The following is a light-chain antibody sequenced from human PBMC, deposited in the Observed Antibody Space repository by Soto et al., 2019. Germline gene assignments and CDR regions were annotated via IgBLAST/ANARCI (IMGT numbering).Light chain of an antibody. CDR1: QTFSNSF. V-gene: IGKV3-20*01. J-gene: IGKJ5*01. CDR3: QQCGSSST. Sequence: EIFLTQSPGTLSLSLWEIATLSCRASQTFSNSFLSWFQQIPGQAPRLLIYGASMRATGIPDRFSGSGSGTDFTLTISRLEPEDFAVYYCQQCGSSSTFGQGTRLEIK. CDR2: GAS.